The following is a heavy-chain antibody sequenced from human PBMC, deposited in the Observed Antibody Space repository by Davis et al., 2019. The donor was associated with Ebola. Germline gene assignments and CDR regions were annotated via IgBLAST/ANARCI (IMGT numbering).Heavy chain of an antibody. CDR2: INTDNGNT. D-gene: IGHD1-14*01. Sequence: AASVKVSCKASGYTFTSYPMHWVRQAPGQRLEWMGWINTDNGNTKYSQKFQGRVTVTRDTSASTVYMELSSLRSEDTAVYYCASRPGMSHGVLDYWGQGTLVTVSS. CDR1: GYTFTSYP. V-gene: IGHV1-3*04. CDR3: ASRPGMSHGVLDY. J-gene: IGHJ4*02.